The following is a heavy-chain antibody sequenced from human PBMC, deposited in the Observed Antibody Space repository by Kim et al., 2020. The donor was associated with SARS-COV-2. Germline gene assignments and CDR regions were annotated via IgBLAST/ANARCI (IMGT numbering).Heavy chain of an antibody. CDR3: ARDLKIHEKVHWNDGALAFGI. CDR1: GFTFSNYE. V-gene: IGHV3-48*03. CDR2: ISSSGSTI. D-gene: IGHD1-1*01. J-gene: IGHJ3*02. Sequence: GGSLRLSCAASGFTFSNYEMNWVRHAPGKGLEWVSCISSSGSTIYYADSVKGRFTISRDNAKNSLYLQMNSLRAEDTAVYYCARDLKIHEKVHWNDGALAFGIWGPGTMGTLSS.